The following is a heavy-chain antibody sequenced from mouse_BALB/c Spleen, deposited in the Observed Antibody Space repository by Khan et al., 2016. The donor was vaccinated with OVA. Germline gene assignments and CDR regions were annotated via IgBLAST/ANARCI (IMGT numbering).Heavy chain of an antibody. J-gene: IGHJ2*01. V-gene: IGHV1-63*02. CDR2: IFPGGGYT. CDR3: TRRGAARATWDYFDY. Sequence: VQLQQSGAELVRPGTSVKMSCKAAGYTFTNYWIGWVKQRPGHGLEWIGDIFPGGGYTNYNEKFKGKATLTADTSSSTAYMQLSSLPSEDSAIFDWTRRGAARATWDYFDYWGQGTTLTVSS. CDR1: GYTFTNYW. D-gene: IGHD3-1*01.